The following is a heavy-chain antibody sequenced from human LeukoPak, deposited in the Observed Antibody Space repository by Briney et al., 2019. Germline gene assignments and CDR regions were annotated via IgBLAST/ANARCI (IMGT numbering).Heavy chain of an antibody. D-gene: IGHD6-13*01. J-gene: IGHJ5*02. CDR3: ARGTPLAAAGT. CDR2: MNPNSGNK. CDR1: DYPFTSFA. Sequence: ASVNLSCTASDYPFTSFAINWGRQATGPGLGWVGWMNPNSGNKAYAQKYQGRVTMTRNTSISTAYMELSSLRPEDTAVYYCARGTPLAAAGTWGQGTLVTVSS. V-gene: IGHV1-8*01.